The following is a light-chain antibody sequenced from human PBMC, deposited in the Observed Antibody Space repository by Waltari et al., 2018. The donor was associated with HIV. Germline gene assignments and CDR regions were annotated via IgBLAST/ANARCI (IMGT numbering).Light chain of an antibody. CDR2: EDR. CDR1: SGRIASTY. CDR3: QSYDTSSHVV. J-gene: IGLJ2*01. Sequence: NFMLTQPHSVSESPGKTVTISCTGSSGRIASTYVQWYQQRPGSAPTTVIYEDRQRPSGVPYRFSGSIDSSSNSAYLTISGLKTEDEADYYCQSYDTSSHVVFGVGTKLTVL. V-gene: IGLV6-57*02.